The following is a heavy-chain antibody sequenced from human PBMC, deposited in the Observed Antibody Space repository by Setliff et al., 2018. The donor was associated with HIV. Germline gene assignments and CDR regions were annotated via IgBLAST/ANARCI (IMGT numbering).Heavy chain of an antibody. CDR1: GGSINSTSYY. J-gene: IGHJ5*02. Sequence: KTSETLSLTCTVSGGSINSTSYYWGWIRQPPGNGLEWIGSIYHTGSTYYTPSLKSRVTISVDTSQNQFSLKLSSVTAADTAVYYCARASLNYGGNSGWFDPWGQGTLVTVSS. CDR2: IYHTGST. D-gene: IGHD4-17*01. V-gene: IGHV4-39*01. CDR3: ARASLNYGGNSGWFDP.